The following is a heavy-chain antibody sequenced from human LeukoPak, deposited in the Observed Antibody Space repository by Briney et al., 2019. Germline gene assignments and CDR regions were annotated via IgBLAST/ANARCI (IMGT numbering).Heavy chain of an antibody. J-gene: IGHJ4*02. CDR3: ARGRQGTSEFDY. Sequence: GGSLRLSCEASGFSFRDYYMSWIRQAPGKGLEWVSYISSSGATIFFADSMKGRSTISRDNAKNLVSFQIHRLRVDDTAVYYCARGRQGTSEFDYWGQGTLVTVSS. D-gene: IGHD2-2*01. CDR2: ISSSGATI. V-gene: IGHV3-11*01. CDR1: GFSFRDYY.